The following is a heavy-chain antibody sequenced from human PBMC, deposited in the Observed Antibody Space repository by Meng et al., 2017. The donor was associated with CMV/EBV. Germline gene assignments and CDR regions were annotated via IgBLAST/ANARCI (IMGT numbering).Heavy chain of an antibody. J-gene: IGHJ5*02. V-gene: IGHV4-38-2*01. CDR1: GFTYSDYC. CDR2: IYYNGIT. CDR3: ASLPEVNWFDP. Sequence: ESLKISCAASGFTYSDYCMNWVRQPPGKGQEWIGNIYYNGITYYKPSLKSRVTISIDTSKNQFSLKLSSVTAADTAVYYCASLPEVNWFDPWGQGTLVTVSS.